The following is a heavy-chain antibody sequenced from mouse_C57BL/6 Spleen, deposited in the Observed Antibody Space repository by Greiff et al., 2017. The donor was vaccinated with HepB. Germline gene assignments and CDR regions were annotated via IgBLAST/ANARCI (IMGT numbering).Heavy chain of an antibody. J-gene: IGHJ2*01. CDR1: GYTFTSYW. CDR2: IDPSDSET. CDR3: ARRGLITTVVTPFDY. D-gene: IGHD1-1*01. V-gene: IGHV1-52*01. Sequence: QVQLQQPGAELVRPGSSVKLSCKASGYTFTSYWMHWVKQRPVQGLEWIGNIDPSDSETHYNQKFKDKATLTVDKSSSTAYMQLSSLTSEDSAVYYCARRGLITTVVTPFDYWGQGTTRTVSS.